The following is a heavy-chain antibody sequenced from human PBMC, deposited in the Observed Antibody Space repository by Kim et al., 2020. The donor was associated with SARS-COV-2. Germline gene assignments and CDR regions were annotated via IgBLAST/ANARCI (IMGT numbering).Heavy chain of an antibody. CDR3: ARGHPPHY. J-gene: IGHJ4*01. Sequence: SETLSLTCTVSGGSIRSGGKYWTWIRQHPAKGLEWIGYISYSGNSHYSPSLRSRVSISLQTSENQFSLKLSSVTAADTAVYYCARGHPPHYWCHGILVNV. CDR1: GGSIRSGGKY. V-gene: IGHV4-31*03. CDR2: ISYSGNS.